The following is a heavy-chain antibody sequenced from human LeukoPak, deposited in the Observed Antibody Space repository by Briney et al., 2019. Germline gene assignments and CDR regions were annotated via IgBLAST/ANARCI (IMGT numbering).Heavy chain of an antibody. V-gene: IGHV1-24*01. J-gene: IGHJ5*02. CDR2: FDPEDGET. Sequence: ASVKVSCKVSGYTLTELSMHWVRQAPGKGLEWMGGFDPEDGETIYAQKFQGRVTMTEDTSTDTAYMELSSLRSEDTAVYYCAAVGYCSSTSCHYWFDPWGQGTLVTVSS. CDR3: AAVGYCSSTSCHYWFDP. CDR1: GYTLTELS. D-gene: IGHD2-2*01.